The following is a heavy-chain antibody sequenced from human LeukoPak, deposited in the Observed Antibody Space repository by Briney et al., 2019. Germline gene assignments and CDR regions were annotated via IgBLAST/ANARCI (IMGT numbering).Heavy chain of an antibody. CDR3: TKAPLTTPGKLDF. V-gene: IGHV3-9*01. CDR2: ISWNSGAV. D-gene: IGHD4-17*01. CDR1: GFTFYDYA. J-gene: IGHJ4*02. Sequence: PGRSLRLSCAASGFTFYDYAMHWVRQAPGKGLEWVSGISWNSGAVGYADSVKGRFTTSRDNAKNSLYLQMNSLRAEDTALYYCTKAPLTTPGKLDFWGQGTLVTVSS.